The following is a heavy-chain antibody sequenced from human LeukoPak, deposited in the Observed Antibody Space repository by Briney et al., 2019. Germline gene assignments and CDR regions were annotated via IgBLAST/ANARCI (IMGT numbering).Heavy chain of an antibody. J-gene: IGHJ4*02. CDR3: ARRKRYYDSSGSPYFDY. CDR2: IKQDGSEK. D-gene: IGHD3-22*01. Sequence: GGSLRLSCAASGFTFSSYWMSWVRQAPGKGLEWVANIKQDGSEKYYVDSVKGRFTISRGNAKNSLYLQMNSLRAEDTAVYYCARRKRYYDSSGSPYFDYWGQGTLVTVSS. CDR1: GFTFSSYW. V-gene: IGHV3-7*01.